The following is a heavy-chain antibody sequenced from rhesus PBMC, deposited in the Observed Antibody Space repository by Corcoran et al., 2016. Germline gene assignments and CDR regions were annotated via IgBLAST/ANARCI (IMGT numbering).Heavy chain of an antibody. J-gene: IGHJ4*01. CDR3: AKGGKGYSNYGYLDY. Sequence: EVQLVETGGGLVQPGGSLKLSCAASGFTFSSYGMSWVRQAPGKGLEWVSAFNSGGGSTYYADSVKGRFTISRDNSKNTLSLQMNSLRAEDTAVYYCAKGGKGYSNYGYLDYWGQGVLVTVSS. D-gene: IGHD4-23*01. CDR2: FNSGGGST. V-gene: IGHV3S5*01. CDR1: GFTFSSYG.